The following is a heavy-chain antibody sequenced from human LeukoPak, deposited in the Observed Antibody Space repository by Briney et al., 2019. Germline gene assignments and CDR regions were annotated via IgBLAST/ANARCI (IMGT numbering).Heavy chain of an antibody. CDR2: XNTDGSTT. CDR3: ARGDGSGSYRDTFDY. Sequence: XSRXNTDGSTTNYADSVKGRFTVSRDNAKNTLYLQMNSLRAEDTAMYYCARGDGSGSYRDTFDYWGRGTLVTVSS. J-gene: IGHJ4*02. D-gene: IGHD3-10*01. V-gene: IGHV3-74*01.